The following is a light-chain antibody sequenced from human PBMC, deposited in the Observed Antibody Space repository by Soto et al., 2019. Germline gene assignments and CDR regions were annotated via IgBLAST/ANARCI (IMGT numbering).Light chain of an antibody. CDR3: QQSYSTPPST. Sequence: DIQMTQSPSSLSASVGNRVTITCRASQSISSYLNWYQQKPGKAPKLLIYAASSLQSGVSPRFSGSGSGTEFSLTISSLQTEDFATYLCQQSYSTPPSTLGQRTKLEI. J-gene: IGKJ2*01. CDR2: AAS. CDR1: QSISSY. V-gene: IGKV1-39*01.